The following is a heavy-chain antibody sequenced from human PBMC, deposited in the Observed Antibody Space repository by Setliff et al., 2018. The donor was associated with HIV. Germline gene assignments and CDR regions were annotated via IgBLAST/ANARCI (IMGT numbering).Heavy chain of an antibody. V-gene: IGHV3-15*01. CDR3: TTPPTLTVTTASIDY. CDR1: GFTFSNAW. CDR2: IKSKTDGATT. D-gene: IGHD1-7*01. J-gene: IGHJ4*02. Sequence: GGSLRLSCAASGFTFSNAWMSWVRQAPGKGLEWVGRIKSKTDGATTDYAAPVKGRFTISRDDSKNTLYLQMNSLKTEDTAVYYCTTPPTLTVTTASIDYWGQGTLVTV.